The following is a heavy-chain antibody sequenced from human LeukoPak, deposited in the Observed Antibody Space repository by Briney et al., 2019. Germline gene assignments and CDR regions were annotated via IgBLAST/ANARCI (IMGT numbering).Heavy chain of an antibody. D-gene: IGHD3-10*01. CDR2: IYTSGST. CDR1: GGSISSGSYY. CDR3: ARDLGLGSGSYYGLFDP. J-gene: IGHJ5*02. Sequence: SETLSLTCTVSGGSISSGSYYWSWIRQPAGKGLEWIGRIYTSGSTNYNPSLKSRVTISVDTSKNQFSLKLSSVTAADTAVYYCARDLGLGSGSYYGLFDPWGQGTLVTVSS. V-gene: IGHV4-61*02.